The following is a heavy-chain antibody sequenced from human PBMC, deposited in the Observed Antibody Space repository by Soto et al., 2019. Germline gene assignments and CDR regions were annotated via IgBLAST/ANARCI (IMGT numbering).Heavy chain of an antibody. Sequence: SETLSLTCTVSGGSISSYYWSLIRQPPGKELQYIGYIYYSGSTNYNPSLKSRVTISDDTSTNQFSLTLSSVTAADTAVYYCARQQWLVLNAFDIWGQGTMVTVSS. J-gene: IGHJ3*02. CDR1: GGSISSYY. V-gene: IGHV4-59*08. CDR3: ARQQWLVLNAFDI. D-gene: IGHD6-19*01. CDR2: IYYSGST.